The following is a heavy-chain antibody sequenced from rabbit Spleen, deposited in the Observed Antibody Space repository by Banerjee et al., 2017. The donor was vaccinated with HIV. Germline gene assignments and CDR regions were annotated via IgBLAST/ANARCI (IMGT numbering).Heavy chain of an antibody. CDR1: GIDFSSNYY. CDR2: IDAGSRGST. D-gene: IGHD2-1*01. J-gene: IGHJ4*01. CDR3: ARGSATMTMVITGFYFDL. V-gene: IGHV1S45*01. Sequence: QEQLVESGGGLVKPGGSLALTCKASGIDFSSNYYMSWVRQAPGKGLEWIACIDAGSRGSTYYATWAKGRFTISKTSSTTVTLQMTSLTAADTATYFCARGSATMTMVITGFYFDLWGPGTLVTVS.